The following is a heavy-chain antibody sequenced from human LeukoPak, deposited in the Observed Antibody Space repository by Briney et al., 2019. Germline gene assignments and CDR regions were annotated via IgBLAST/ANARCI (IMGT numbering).Heavy chain of an antibody. Sequence: SVKVSCKASGGTFSSYAISWVRQAPGQGLEWMGGIIPIFGTANYAQKFQGRVTITADKSTSTAYMELSSLRSEDTAVYYCARGWWTTVTTNYFDYWGQGTLVTVSS. D-gene: IGHD4-17*01. CDR2: IIPIFGTA. CDR1: GGTFSSYA. CDR3: ARGWWTTVTTNYFDY. V-gene: IGHV1-69*06. J-gene: IGHJ4*02.